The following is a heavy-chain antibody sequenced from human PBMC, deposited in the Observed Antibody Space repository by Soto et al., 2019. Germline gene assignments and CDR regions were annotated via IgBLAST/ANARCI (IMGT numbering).Heavy chain of an antibody. Sequence: GGSLRLSCAASGFTFSSYWMSWVRQAPGKGLEWVANIKQDGSEKYYVDSVKGRFTISRDNAKNSLYLQMNSLRAEDTAVYYCARNGRSYDILTGYYRNGVLGYWGQGTLVIVSS. CDR3: ARNGRSYDILTGYYRNGVLGY. CDR1: GFTFSSYW. V-gene: IGHV3-7*01. D-gene: IGHD3-9*01. CDR2: IKQDGSEK. J-gene: IGHJ4*02.